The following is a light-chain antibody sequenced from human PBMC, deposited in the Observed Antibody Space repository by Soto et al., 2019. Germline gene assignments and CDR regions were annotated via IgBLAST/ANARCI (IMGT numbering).Light chain of an antibody. CDR3: QQYNNWPPLT. CDR2: GAS. CDR1: QSVSSN. Sequence: EIVMTQSPATLSVSQGEGATLSCRASQSVSSNLAWYQQKPGQAPRLLIYGASTRATGIPARFSGSGSGTEFTLTISSLQSEDFAVYYCQQYNNWPPLTFGGGTKVDIK. V-gene: IGKV3-15*01. J-gene: IGKJ4*01.